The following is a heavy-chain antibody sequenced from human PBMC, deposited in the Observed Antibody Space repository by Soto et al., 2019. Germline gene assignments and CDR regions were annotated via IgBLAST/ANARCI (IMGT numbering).Heavy chain of an antibody. V-gene: IGHV1-69*04. D-gene: IGHD1-1*01. CDR3: ARDSRSTNWFDP. CDR1: GGTFSSYT. J-gene: IGHJ5*02. Sequence: GASVKVSCKASGGTFSSYTISWVRQAPGQGLEWMGRIIPILGIANYAQKFQGRVTITADKSTSTAYMELSSLRSEDTAVYYCARDSRSTNWFDPWGQGTLVTVSS. CDR2: IIPILGIA.